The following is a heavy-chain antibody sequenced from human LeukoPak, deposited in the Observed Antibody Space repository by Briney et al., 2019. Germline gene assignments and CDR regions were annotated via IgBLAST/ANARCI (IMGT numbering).Heavy chain of an antibody. J-gene: IGHJ6*02. D-gene: IGHD2-2*01. CDR3: AKSNCSSTSCQTYYYGMDV. Sequence: PGGSLRLSCAASGFTFSSYGMHWVRQAPGKGLEWVAVISYDGSNKYYADSVKGRFTISRDNSKNTLYLQMNSLRAEDTAVYYCAKSNCSSTSCQTYYYGMDVWGQGTTVTVSS. CDR2: ISYDGSNK. CDR1: GFTFSSYG. V-gene: IGHV3-30*18.